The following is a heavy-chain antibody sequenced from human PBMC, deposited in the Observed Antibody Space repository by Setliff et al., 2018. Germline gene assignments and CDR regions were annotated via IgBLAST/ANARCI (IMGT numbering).Heavy chain of an antibody. CDR2: INVNSGDT. CDR3: ARGRIHDSSDYIGNWFDP. V-gene: IGHV1-2*02. Sequence: ASVKVSRKASGYTFTGYYIHWVRQAPGEGLEWMGCINVNSGDTNYAQKFQGRVIVTRDTSSSTAYMELRSLRPDDTAVYFCARGRIHDSSDYIGNWFDPWGQGTLVTVSS. J-gene: IGHJ5*02. CDR1: GYTFTGYY. D-gene: IGHD3-22*01.